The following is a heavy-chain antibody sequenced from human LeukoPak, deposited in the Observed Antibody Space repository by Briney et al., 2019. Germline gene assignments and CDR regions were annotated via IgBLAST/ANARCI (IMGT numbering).Heavy chain of an antibody. CDR3: ARDGRLTATFDY. CDR2: INHSGST. CDR1: GGSFSGYY. J-gene: IGHJ4*02. V-gene: IGHV4-34*01. Sequence: PSETLSLTCAVYGGSFSGYYWSWIRQPPGKGLEWIGEINHSGSTNYNPSLKSRVTISVDTSKNQFSLQLNSVTPEDTAVYYCARDGRLTATFDYWGQGTLVTVSS. D-gene: IGHD6-25*01.